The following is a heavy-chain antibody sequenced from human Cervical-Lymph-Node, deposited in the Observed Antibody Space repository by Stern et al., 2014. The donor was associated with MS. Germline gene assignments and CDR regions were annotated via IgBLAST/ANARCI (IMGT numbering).Heavy chain of an antibody. CDR1: GYTFTAYF. Sequence: QVQLVQSGAEVERPGASVKVSFKASGYTFTAYFLHWVRQAPGQGREWMGWISPKTGSATYAQKFQDRVTMTRDTSINTGYMEVSSLRSDDTAVYYCARDRGSYSDYWGQGTLVAVSS. J-gene: IGHJ4*02. CDR2: ISPKTGSA. V-gene: IGHV1-2*02. D-gene: IGHD1-26*01. CDR3: ARDRGSYSDY.